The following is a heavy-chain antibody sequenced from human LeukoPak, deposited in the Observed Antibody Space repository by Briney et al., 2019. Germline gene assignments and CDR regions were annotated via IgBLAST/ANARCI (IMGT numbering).Heavy chain of an antibody. J-gene: IGHJ4*02. CDR3: ARGYCSGGNCYSTDY. V-gene: IGHV3-21*01. CDR2: ISSGSSYI. Sequence: GGSLRPSCAASGFTFSTYSMNWVRQAPGKGLEWVSAISSGSSYIHYAESVKGRFTISRDNAKNSLYLQMSSLRAEDTAVYYCARGYCSGGNCYSTDYWGQGTLVTVSS. D-gene: IGHD2-15*01. CDR1: GFTFSTYS.